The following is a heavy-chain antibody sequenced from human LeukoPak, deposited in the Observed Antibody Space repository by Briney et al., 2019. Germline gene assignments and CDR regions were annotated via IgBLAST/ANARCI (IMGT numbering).Heavy chain of an antibody. Sequence: SGGSLRLSCAASGFTFDDYSKHWVRQSPGKGLEWLSGLGWNGDIIDYADSVKGRFTISRDNAKNSLYLQMDSLKTEDTALYYCAKGSLIAASGTLFDFWGQGTRVTVSS. CDR2: LGWNGDII. J-gene: IGHJ4*02. CDR1: GFTFDDYS. CDR3: AKGSLIAASGTLFDF. V-gene: IGHV3-9*01. D-gene: IGHD6-13*01.